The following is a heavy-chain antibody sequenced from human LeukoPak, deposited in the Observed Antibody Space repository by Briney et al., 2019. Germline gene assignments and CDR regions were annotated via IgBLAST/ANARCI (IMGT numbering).Heavy chain of an antibody. CDR3: ARDKIVGATTLDY. D-gene: IGHD1-26*01. Sequence: GGSLRLSCAASGFTFSSYAMSWVRQAPGKGLEWVSAISGSGDSTYYADSVKGRFTISRDNAENSLYLQMNSLRAEDTAVYYCARDKIVGATTLDYWGQGTLVTVSS. CDR1: GFTFSSYA. CDR2: ISGSGDST. V-gene: IGHV3-23*01. J-gene: IGHJ4*02.